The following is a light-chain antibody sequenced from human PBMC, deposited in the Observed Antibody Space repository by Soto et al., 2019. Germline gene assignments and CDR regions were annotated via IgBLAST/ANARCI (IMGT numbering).Light chain of an antibody. CDR2: EVS. CDR1: NSDIGSYSH. Sequence: QLVLTQPASVSGSPGQSITISCTGTNSDIGSYSHVAWYQQYPGKTPKLIIYEVSYRPSGVSHRFSGSKSGNTASLTISGLQTEDEADYYCISFTSRHIYVFGTGTKLTVL. J-gene: IGLJ1*01. CDR3: ISFTSRHIYV. V-gene: IGLV2-14*01.